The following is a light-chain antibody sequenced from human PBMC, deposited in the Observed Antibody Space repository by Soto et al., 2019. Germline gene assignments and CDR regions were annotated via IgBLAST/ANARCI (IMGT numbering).Light chain of an antibody. CDR1: QSVLSSSNNKNY. CDR3: QQYYSTPWT. J-gene: IGKJ1*01. V-gene: IGKV4-1*01. CDR2: WAS. Sequence: DIVMTQSPDSLAVSLGERATINCKSSQSVLSSSNNKNYLAWYQQKPGQPPTLLIYWASTRESGVPDRFSGSGSGTDFTLTIGSLQAEDVAVYYCQQYYSTPWTFGQGTKVDIK.